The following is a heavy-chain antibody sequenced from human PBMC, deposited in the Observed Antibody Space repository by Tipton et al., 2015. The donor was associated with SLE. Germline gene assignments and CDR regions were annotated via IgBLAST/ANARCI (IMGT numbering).Heavy chain of an antibody. Sequence: TLSLTCTVSGFSISDAYFWGWIRQSPGKGLEWIGSIYYSGSTYYNPSLKSRVTISVDTSKNQFSLKLSSVTAADTAVYYCARDWGGKLSYYYYMDVWGKGTTVTVSS. CDR2: IYYSGST. V-gene: IGHV4-38-2*02. J-gene: IGHJ6*03. D-gene: IGHD3-16*01. CDR3: ARDWGGKLSYYYYMDV. CDR1: GFSISDAYF.